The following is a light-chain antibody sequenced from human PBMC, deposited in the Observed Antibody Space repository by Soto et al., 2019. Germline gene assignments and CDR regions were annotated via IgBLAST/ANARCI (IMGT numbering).Light chain of an antibody. CDR3: HQYGSSPFT. Sequence: EVVLTQSPATLSLTQGERATLSCRADQSVSANYLAWYQQQPGQAPRLLIYGASSRATGIPDRFSGSGSGTDFTLTISRLEPEDFAVFYCHQYGSSPFTFGPGTKVDIK. CDR1: QSVSANY. CDR2: GAS. V-gene: IGKV3-20*01. J-gene: IGKJ3*01.